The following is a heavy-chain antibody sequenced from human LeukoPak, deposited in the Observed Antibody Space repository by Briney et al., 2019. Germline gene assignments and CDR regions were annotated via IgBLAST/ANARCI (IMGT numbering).Heavy chain of an antibody. D-gene: IGHD2-2*01. J-gene: IGHJ5*02. CDR2: ISAYNGNT. V-gene: IGHV1-18*01. CDR3: ARDGVQDIVVVPAAMSFNWFDP. Sequence: ASVKVSCKASGYTFTSYGISWVRQAPGQGLEWMGWISAYNGNTNYAQKLQGRVTMTTDTSTSTAYMELRSLRSDDTAVYYCARDGVQDIVVVPAAMSFNWFDPWGQGTLVTVSS. CDR1: GYTFTSYG.